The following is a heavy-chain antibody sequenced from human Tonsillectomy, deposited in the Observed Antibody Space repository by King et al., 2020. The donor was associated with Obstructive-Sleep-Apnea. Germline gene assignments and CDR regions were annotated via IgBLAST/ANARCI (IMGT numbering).Heavy chain of an antibody. CDR2: INHSGST. CDR1: GGSFSDYY. V-gene: IGHV4-34*01. Sequence: VQLQQWGAGLLKPSETLSLTCAVYGGSFSDYYWSWIRQPPGKGLEWIGEINHSGSTNSDPSLKSRVTISVDMSKNHFSLKLTSVTAADTAVYYCARGSGAADVNWFDPWGQGALVTVSS. CDR3: ARGSGAADVNWFDP. D-gene: IGHD6-13*01. J-gene: IGHJ5*02.